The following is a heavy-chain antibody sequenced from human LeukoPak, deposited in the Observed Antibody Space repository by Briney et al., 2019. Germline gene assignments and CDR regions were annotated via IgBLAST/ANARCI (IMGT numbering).Heavy chain of an antibody. CDR3: ASARHEGGCYQYYYYMGV. D-gene: IGHD1-26*01. Sequence: SETLSLTCAVYGGSFSGYYWSWIRQPPGKGLEWIGEINTRGSTNYNPSLKSRVTISVDTSKNQFSLNLSSVTAADPAVYYCASARHEGGCYQYYYYMGVWGKDTRVTLSS. CDR1: GGSFSGYY. V-gene: IGHV4-34*01. CDR2: INTRGST. J-gene: IGHJ6*03.